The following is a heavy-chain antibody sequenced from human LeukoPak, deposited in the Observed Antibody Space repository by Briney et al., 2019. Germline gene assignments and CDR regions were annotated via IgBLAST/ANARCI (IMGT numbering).Heavy chain of an antibody. CDR2: ISGSGGST. Sequence: PGGSLRLSCEASGFTFNSYAMSWVRQAPGKGLEWVSAISGSGGSTHYADSVKGRFIISRDNSKNTLYLQMNSLRAEDTAVYYCAKDRAQCSSTSCYDTYYYYGTDVWGQGTTVTVSS. D-gene: IGHD2-2*01. CDR1: GFTFNSYA. CDR3: AKDRAQCSSTSCYDTYYYYGTDV. J-gene: IGHJ6*02. V-gene: IGHV3-23*01.